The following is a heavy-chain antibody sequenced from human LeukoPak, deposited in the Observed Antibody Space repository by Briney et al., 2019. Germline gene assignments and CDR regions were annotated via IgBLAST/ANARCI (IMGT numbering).Heavy chain of an antibody. V-gene: IGHV4-59*12. Sequence: MTSETLSLTCTVSGGSMNNYFWTWIRQSPGKGLEWIGYIYYSGSANYNPSLKSRVTMSVDTSKNQFSLKLSSVTAADTAVYYCARDSRGYCSSTSCYTGFDPWGQGTLVTVSS. CDR3: ARDSRGYCSSTSCYTGFDP. CDR2: IYYSGSA. CDR1: GGSMNNYF. J-gene: IGHJ5*02. D-gene: IGHD2-2*02.